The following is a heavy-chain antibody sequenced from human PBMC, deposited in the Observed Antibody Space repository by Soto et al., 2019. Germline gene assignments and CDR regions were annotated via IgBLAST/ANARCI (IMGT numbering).Heavy chain of an antibody. CDR3: ARAATGPSPPYYYYYMDV. V-gene: IGHV1-3*01. D-gene: IGHD4-17*01. CDR2: INAGNGNT. Sequence: QVQLVQSGAEVKKPGASVKVSCKASGYTFTSYAMHWVRQAPGHRLEWMGWINAGNGNTKYSQKFQGRVTITRDTSASTAYMELSSLRSEDTAVYYCARAATGPSPPYYYYYMDVWGKGTTVTVSS. CDR1: GYTFTSYA. J-gene: IGHJ6*03.